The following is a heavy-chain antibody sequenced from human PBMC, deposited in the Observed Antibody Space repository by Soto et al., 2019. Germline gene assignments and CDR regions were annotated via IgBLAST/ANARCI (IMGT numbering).Heavy chain of an antibody. CDR2: ISYDGSNK. Sequence: QVQLVESGGGVVQPGRSLRLSCAASGFTFSSYAMHWVRQAPGKGLEWVAVISYDGSNKYYADSVKGRFTISRDNSKNTLYLQMNSLRAEDTAVYYCARGGYYYDSSAWDYWGQGTLVTVSS. CDR3: ARGGYYYDSSAWDY. V-gene: IGHV3-30-3*01. D-gene: IGHD3-22*01. CDR1: GFTFSSYA. J-gene: IGHJ4*02.